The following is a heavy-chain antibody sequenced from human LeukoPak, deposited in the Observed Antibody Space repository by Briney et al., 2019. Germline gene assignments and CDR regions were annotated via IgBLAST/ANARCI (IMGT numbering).Heavy chain of an antibody. V-gene: IGHV5-51*01. Sequence: GESLKISCKGSGYSFTSYWIGWVRQMPGKGLEWMGIIYPGDSDTRYSPSFQSQVTISADKSISTAYLQWSSLKASDTAMYYCASQAHYDSSGYYYVNWGQGTLVTVSS. CDR2: IYPGDSDT. J-gene: IGHJ4*02. D-gene: IGHD3-22*01. CDR1: GYSFTSYW. CDR3: ASQAHYDSSGYYYVN.